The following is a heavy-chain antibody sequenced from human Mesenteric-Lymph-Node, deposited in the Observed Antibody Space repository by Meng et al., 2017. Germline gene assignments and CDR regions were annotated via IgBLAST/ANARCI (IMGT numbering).Heavy chain of an antibody. D-gene: IGHD4-23*01. J-gene: IGHJ4*02. CDR2: IYYSGSN. Sequence: QLQLQESGPGLVKPSATLSLTCTVSGGSISSTSYSWGWIRQPPGKGPEWIGSIYYSGSNYHNPSLKSRLTISVDTSKSQLALKLSSVTAADTAVYYCARQIFEFGYGGNSPFDYWGQGTLVTVSS. CDR1: GGSISSTSYS. V-gene: IGHV4-39*01. CDR3: ARQIFEFGYGGNSPFDY.